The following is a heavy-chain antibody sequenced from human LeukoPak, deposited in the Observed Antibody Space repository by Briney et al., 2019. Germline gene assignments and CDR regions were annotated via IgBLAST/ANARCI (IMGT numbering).Heavy chain of an antibody. V-gene: IGHV3-21*01. CDR3: ARDGGWFSLDY. D-gene: IGHD6-19*01. Sequence: GGTLRLSCAASGLTFNSYSMNWVRQAPGKALEWVSSISSSSSYIYYANSVKGRFTISRDNAKNSLYLQMNSLRAEDTAVYYCARDGGWFSLDYWGQGTLVTVSS. CDR1: GLTFNSYS. CDR2: ISSSSSYI. J-gene: IGHJ4*02.